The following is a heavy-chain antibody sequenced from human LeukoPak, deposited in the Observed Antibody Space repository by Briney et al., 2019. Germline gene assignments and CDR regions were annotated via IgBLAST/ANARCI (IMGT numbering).Heavy chain of an antibody. Sequence: GGSLRLSCAASGFTFSSYAMTWVRQAPGKGLEWVSTISVSGGSTYYADSVKGRFTISRDNSKNTLYLQMNSLGAEDTAIYYCAKYFYSNYYYGMDVWGQGTTVTVSS. D-gene: IGHD4-11*01. CDR1: GFTFSSYA. J-gene: IGHJ6*02. CDR3: AKYFYSNYYYGMDV. V-gene: IGHV3-23*01. CDR2: ISVSGGST.